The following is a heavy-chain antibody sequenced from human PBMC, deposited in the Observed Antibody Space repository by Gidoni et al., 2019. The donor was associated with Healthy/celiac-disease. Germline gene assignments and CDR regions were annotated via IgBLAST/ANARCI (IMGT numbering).Heavy chain of an antibody. J-gene: IGHJ6*04. D-gene: IGHD1-1*01. CDR2: ISAGNGNT. V-gene: IGHV1-3*01. CDR1: GYTFTSYA. Sequence: QVQLVQSGAEVMKPGASVKVSCKASGYTFTSYAMHWVRQAPGQRLEWMGWISAGNGNTKYSKKFQGRVTITRDTSASTAYMELSSLRSEDTAVYYCASQGTDVWGKGTTVTVSS. CDR3: ASQGTDV.